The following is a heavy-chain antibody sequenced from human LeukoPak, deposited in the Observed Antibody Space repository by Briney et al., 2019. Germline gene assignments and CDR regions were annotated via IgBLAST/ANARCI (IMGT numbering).Heavy chain of an antibody. D-gene: IGHD6-13*01. V-gene: IGHV1-18*01. CDR2: ISAYNVNT. CDR1: GYTFSSYG. Sequence: GASVKVSCKASGYTFSSYGISWVRQAPGQGLEWMGWISAYNVNTHYAQKLQGRVTMTTDTSTTTAYMELRSLRSDDTAVYYCARDGGASIAATGSDYWGQGTLVTVSS. J-gene: IGHJ4*02. CDR3: ARDGGASIAATGSDY.